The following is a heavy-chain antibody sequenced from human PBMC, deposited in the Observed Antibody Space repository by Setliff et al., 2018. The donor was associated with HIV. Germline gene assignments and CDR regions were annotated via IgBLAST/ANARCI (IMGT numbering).Heavy chain of an antibody. CDR3: AKTQTVITVYGPFDS. CDR1: GFTFSSYS. D-gene: IGHD4-4*01. Sequence: PGGSLRLSCAASGFTFSSYSMNWVRQAPGKGLEWVSYISSSSSYTHYADSVKGRFTISRDNVKNSLYLQMNSLRAEDTALYYCAKTQTVITVYGPFDSWGQGTPVTVSS. CDR2: ISSSSSYT. V-gene: IGHV3-21*04. J-gene: IGHJ4*02.